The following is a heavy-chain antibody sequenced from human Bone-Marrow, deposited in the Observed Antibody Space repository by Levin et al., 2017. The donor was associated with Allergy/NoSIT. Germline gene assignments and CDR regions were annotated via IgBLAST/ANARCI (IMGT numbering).Heavy chain of an antibody. CDR1: GGSFSGYY. CDR2: INHSGST. CDR3: ARGLSRITMIVVVIPQAYYFDY. V-gene: IGHV4-34*01. D-gene: IGHD3-22*01. J-gene: IGHJ4*02. Sequence: SQTLSLTCAVYGGSFSGYYWSWIRQPPGKGLEWIGEINHSGSTNYNPSLKSRVTISVDTSKNQFSLKLSSVTAADTAVYYCARGLSRITMIVVVIPQAYYFDYWGQGTLVTVSS.